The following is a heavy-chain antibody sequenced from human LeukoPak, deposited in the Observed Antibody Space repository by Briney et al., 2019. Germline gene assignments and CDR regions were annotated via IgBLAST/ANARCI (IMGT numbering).Heavy chain of an antibody. J-gene: IGHJ4*02. D-gene: IGHD3-16*02. V-gene: IGHV4-61*02. CDR3: ARGELSLFDY. CDR2: IYTSGST. CDR1: GGSISSGSYY. Sequence: PSETLSLTCTVSGGSISSGSYYWSWIRQPAGKGLEWIVRIYTSGSTNYNPSLKSRVTISVDTSKNQFSLKLSSVTAADTAVYYCARGELSLFDYWGQGTLVTVSS.